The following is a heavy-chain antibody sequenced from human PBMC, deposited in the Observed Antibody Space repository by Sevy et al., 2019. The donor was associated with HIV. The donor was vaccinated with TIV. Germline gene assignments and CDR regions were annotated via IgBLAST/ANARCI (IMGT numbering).Heavy chain of an antibody. J-gene: IGHJ4*02. D-gene: IGHD1-1*01. CDR3: ARNGIPLVRGSFFDY. V-gene: IGHV4-30-4*08. CDR2: IYPSGDM. Sequence: SETLSLTCAVSGGSIDSGDHSWNWIRQPPGKGLEWIGYIYPSGDMQYNPSLMRRVAISLDTPKNLVSLKLSTVSAADTAVYFCARNGIPLVRGSFFDYWGQGTLVTVSS. CDR1: GGSIDSGDHS.